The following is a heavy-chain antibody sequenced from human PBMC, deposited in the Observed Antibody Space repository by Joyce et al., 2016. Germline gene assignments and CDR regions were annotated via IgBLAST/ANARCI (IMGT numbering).Heavy chain of an antibody. CDR2: FSTCDGDT. J-gene: IGHJ6*02. V-gene: IGHV1-18*01. CDR1: GHTFASYG. Sequence: QVQLVQSGAEVKKPGASVKVSCKASGHTFASYGISWVRQVTGQGLEWIGWFSTCDGDTDYAQNRQGRVTMTTDPSTNIAYMAWRSLRSDDSAGYYCARDFAFFGVLDVWGQGTTVTVSS. D-gene: IGHD3-3*01. CDR3: ARDFAFFGVLDV.